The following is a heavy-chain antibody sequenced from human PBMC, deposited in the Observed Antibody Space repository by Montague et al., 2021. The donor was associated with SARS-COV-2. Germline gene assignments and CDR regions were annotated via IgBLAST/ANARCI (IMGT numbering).Heavy chain of an antibody. CDR2: IHYSGST. J-gene: IGHJ5*02. Sequence: SETLSLTCTVPGGSISSSSYYWGWIRQPPGKGLEWIGSIHYSGSTYYNPSLKSRVTISVDTSKNHFSLKLSSVTAADTAVYFCAAQSSGGYCSSSSCYVWFDPWGQGTLVTVSS. D-gene: IGHD2-2*01. V-gene: IGHV4-39*01. CDR1: GGSISSSSYY. CDR3: AAQSSGGYCSSSSCYVWFDP.